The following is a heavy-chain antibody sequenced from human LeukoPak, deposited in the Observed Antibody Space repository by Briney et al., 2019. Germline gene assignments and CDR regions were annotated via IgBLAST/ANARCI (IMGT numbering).Heavy chain of an antibody. V-gene: IGHV1-46*01. CDR2: INPSGGST. Sequence: ASVKVSCKASGYTFTSYGISWVRQAPGQGLEWMGIINPSGGSTSYAQKFQGRVTMTRDTSTSTVYMELSSLRSEDTAVYYCARDRLGILGAFDIWGQGTMVTVSS. CDR3: ARDRLGILGAFDI. CDR1: GYTFTSYG. J-gene: IGHJ3*02. D-gene: IGHD3-16*01.